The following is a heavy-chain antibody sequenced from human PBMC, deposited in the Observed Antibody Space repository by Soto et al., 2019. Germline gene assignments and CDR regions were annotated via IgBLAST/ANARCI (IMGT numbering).Heavy chain of an antibody. V-gene: IGHV4-30-2*01. J-gene: IGHJ4*02. CDR3: AAGGGLPRYY. CDR1: GGSISSGGYS. CDR2: IYHSGRT. D-gene: IGHD5-12*01. Sequence: QLQLQESGSGLVKPSQTLTLTCAVSGGSISSGGYSWSWIRQPPGKGLEWIGYIYHSGRTYYNPTLKSRVTISVDRSKNQFSLKLSSVTAADTAVYYCAAGGGLPRYYWGQGTLVTVSS.